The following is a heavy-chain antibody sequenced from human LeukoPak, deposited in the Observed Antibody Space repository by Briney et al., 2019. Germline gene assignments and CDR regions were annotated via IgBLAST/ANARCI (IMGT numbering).Heavy chain of an antibody. Sequence: ASVKVSCKASGYTFTGYYMHWVRRAPGQGLEWMGWINPNSGGTNYAQKFQGRVTMTRDTSISTAYMELSRLRSDDTAVYYCARVSLKLGIRWLYAFDIWGQGTMVTVSS. V-gene: IGHV1-2*02. D-gene: IGHD7-27*01. CDR1: GYTFTGYY. CDR3: ARVSLKLGIRWLYAFDI. CDR2: INPNSGGT. J-gene: IGHJ3*02.